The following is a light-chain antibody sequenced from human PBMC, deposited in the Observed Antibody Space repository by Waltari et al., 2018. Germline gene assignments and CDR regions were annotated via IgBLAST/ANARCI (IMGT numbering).Light chain of an antibody. CDR3: QQSYTLPYT. Sequence: DIQMTQSPSPLSASVGDRVTITCRASQTIYNSLNWYQHKPGKAPRILISDASTLQNGVPSRFSGRGSGTEFTLAISRLQPEDFATYYCQQSYTLPYTFGQGTQLDI. J-gene: IGKJ2*01. CDR1: QTIYNS. CDR2: DAS. V-gene: IGKV1-39*01.